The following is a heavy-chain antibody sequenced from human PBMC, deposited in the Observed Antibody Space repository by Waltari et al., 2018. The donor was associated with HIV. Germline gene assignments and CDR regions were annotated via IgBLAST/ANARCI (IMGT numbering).Heavy chain of an antibody. Sequence: EVQLVESGGGLVQPGGSLRISCGVSGLTFSSYWMSWVHHTPGKGLEWVANIKQDGSEKYYVESVKGRFIISRDNAKNSLYLQMNILRAEDTAVYYCATEMGATNFWGQGALVTVSS. V-gene: IGHV3-7*01. CDR3: ATEMGATNF. CDR2: IKQDGSEK. D-gene: IGHD1-26*01. J-gene: IGHJ4*02. CDR1: GLTFSSYW.